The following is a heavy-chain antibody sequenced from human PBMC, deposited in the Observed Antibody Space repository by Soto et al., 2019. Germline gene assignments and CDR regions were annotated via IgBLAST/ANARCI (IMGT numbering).Heavy chain of an antibody. CDR1: GFTFSSYS. CDR2: ISSSSSTI. D-gene: IGHD1-1*01. V-gene: IGHV3-48*01. J-gene: IGHJ6*03. CDR3: ARDGTMTGTTHYYYYYMDV. Sequence: GGSLRLSCAASGFTFSSYSMNWVRQAPGKGLEWVSYISSSSSTIYYADSVKGRFTISRDNAKNSLYLQMNSLRAEDTAVYYCARDGTMTGTTHYYYYYMDVWGKGTTVTVSS.